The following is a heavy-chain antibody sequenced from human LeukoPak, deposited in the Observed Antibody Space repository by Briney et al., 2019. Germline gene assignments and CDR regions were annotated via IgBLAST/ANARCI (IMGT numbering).Heavy chain of an antibody. D-gene: IGHD2-2*01. J-gene: IGHJ4*02. CDR2: ISAYNGNT. Sequence: ASVKVSCKASGYTFTSYGISWVRQAPGQGLEWMGWISAYNGNTNYAQKLQGRVTMTTDTSTSTAYMELRSLRSDDTAVYYCARAEAYCSSTNCYLGDYWGQGTLVTVSS. CDR1: GYTFTSYG. V-gene: IGHV1-18*01. CDR3: ARAEAYCSSTNCYLGDY.